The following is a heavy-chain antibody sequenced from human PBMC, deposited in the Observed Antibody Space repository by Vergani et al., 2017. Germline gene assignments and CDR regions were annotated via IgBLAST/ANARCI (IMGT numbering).Heavy chain of an antibody. Sequence: QVQLVQSGAEVKKPGASVKVSCKASGYTFTSYDINWVRQATGQGLEWMGWMNPNSGNTGYAQKFQGRVTMTRNTSISTAYMELSSLRSEDTAVYYCATPRRDYYYYGMDVWGQGTTVTVSS. CDR3: ATPRRDYYYYGMDV. J-gene: IGHJ6*02. CDR1: GYTFTSYD. V-gene: IGHV1-8*01. CDR2: MNPNSGNT.